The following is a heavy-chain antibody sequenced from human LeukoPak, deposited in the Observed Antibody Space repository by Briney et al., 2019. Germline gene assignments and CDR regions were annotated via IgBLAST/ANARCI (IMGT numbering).Heavy chain of an antibody. Sequence: GGSLRLSCAASGFTFSSYAMHWVRQAPGKGLEWVAVISYDGSNKYYADSVKGRFTISRDNSKNTLYLQMNSLRAEDTAVYYCARDRGIVVVVAAQFDYWGQGTLVTVCS. CDR1: GFTFSSYA. V-gene: IGHV3-30*04. J-gene: IGHJ4*02. CDR2: ISYDGSNK. D-gene: IGHD2-15*01. CDR3: ARDRGIVVVVAAQFDY.